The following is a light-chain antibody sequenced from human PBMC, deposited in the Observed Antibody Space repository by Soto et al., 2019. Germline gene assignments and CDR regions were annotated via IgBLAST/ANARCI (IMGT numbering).Light chain of an antibody. CDR3: QQYNNWPPIP. CDR2: RAS. CDR1: QSLSGN. J-gene: IGKJ5*01. Sequence: EIVMTQAPATLAGSPGETVTLSCRASQSLSGNLAWYQQKPGQAPRLLIFRASTRATGVPARFSGRGSGTEFTLTISSLQSEDFAVYYCQQYNNWPPIPFGQGTRLEI. V-gene: IGKV3-15*01.